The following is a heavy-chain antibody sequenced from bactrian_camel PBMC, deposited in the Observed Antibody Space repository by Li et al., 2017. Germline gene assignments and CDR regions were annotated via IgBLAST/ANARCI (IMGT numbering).Heavy chain of an antibody. CDR1: GFTYSSYA. Sequence: VQLVESGGGSVQAGGSLRLSCAASGFTYSSYAINWVRQAPGKGLEWVSGINGGGYITHYADSVKGLFTISKDNAKNTLFLQMNNQEPEDTAVYYCVSLVGRPLVHQGTQVTVS. D-gene: IGHD2*01. CDR2: INGGGYIT. J-gene: IGHJ4*01. V-gene: IGHV3S31*01.